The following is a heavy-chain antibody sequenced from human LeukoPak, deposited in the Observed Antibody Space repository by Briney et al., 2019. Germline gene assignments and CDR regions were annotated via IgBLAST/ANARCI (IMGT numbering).Heavy chain of an antibody. J-gene: IGHJ5*02. D-gene: IGHD3-10*01. CDR3: ARGITGMYYYDP. CDR1: GFTFSSFA. V-gene: IGHV3-30-3*01. CDR2: MSYDGSND. Sequence: GGSLRLSCAASGFTFSSFAMHWVRQAPGKGLEWLAVMSYDGSNDYYAGSLKGRLSMSRDNSRNTLSLQIKSLRPDDTAVYYCARGITGMYYYDPWGQGTLVTVSS.